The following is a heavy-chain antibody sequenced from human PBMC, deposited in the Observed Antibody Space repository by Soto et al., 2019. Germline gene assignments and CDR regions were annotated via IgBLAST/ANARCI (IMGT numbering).Heavy chain of an antibody. CDR3: ARGGGTILAPLP. CDR2: INPNSGVT. V-gene: IGHV1-2*02. D-gene: IGHD2-2*01. CDR1: GYTFTGYF. J-gene: IGHJ5*02. Sequence: SLKVYCKASGYTFTGYFIHRVRQAPGEGLEWVGYINPNSGVTKYAPRFLGRVTITRDTSIRTAYMDLNNLRSDDTAVYFCARGGGTILAPLPWGAGTLVTVSS.